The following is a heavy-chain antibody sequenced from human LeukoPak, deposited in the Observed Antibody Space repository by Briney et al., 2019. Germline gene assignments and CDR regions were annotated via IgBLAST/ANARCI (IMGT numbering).Heavy chain of an antibody. D-gene: IGHD3-16*01. CDR2: INHSGST. V-gene: IGHV4-34*01. CDR3: ARVNYATGYFDY. CDR1: SGSFSGYY. Sequence: SETLSLTCAVYSGSFSGYYWSWIRQPPGKGLEWIGEINHSGSTNYNPSLKSRVTISVDTSKNQFSLKLSSVTAADTAVYYCARVNYATGYFDYWGQGTLVTVSS. J-gene: IGHJ4*02.